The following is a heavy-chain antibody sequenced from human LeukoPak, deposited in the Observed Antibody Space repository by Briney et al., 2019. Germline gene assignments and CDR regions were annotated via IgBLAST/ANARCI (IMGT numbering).Heavy chain of an antibody. CDR1: GFTFTTYA. Sequence: GGSLRLSCAASGFTFTTYAMTWVRQAPGKGLEWVSTISGGGGSTYYADSVKGRFTISRDNSKNTLYLQVNSLRAEDTAVYYCAKGGKWDVTPFDYWGQGTLVTVSS. J-gene: IGHJ4*02. CDR2: ISGGGGST. CDR3: AKGGKWDVTPFDY. V-gene: IGHV3-23*01. D-gene: IGHD1-26*01.